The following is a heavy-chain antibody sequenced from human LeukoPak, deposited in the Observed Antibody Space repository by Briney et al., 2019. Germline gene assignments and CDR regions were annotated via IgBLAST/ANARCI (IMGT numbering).Heavy chain of an antibody. J-gene: IGHJ4*02. CDR2: INTNTGNP. Sequence: ASVKVSCKASGYTFTDYTINWVRQAPGQGPEWMGWINTNTGNPTYAQGFTGRFVFSLDTSVTTAYLQISSLRLRTLPCNCARGGPFDSWGQGTLVTVSS. CDR3: ARGGPFDS. CDR1: GYTFTDYT. V-gene: IGHV7-4-1*02.